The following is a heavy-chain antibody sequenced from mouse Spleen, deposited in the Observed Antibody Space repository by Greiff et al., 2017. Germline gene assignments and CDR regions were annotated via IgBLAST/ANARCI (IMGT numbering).Heavy chain of an antibody. D-gene: IGHD2-4*01. CDR2: ISSGSSTI. J-gene: IGHJ3*01. CDR1: GFTFSDYG. V-gene: IGHV5-17*01. CDR3: ARRYDYDRAWFAY. Sequence: EVQGVESGGGLVKPGGSLKLSCAASGFTFSDYGMHWVRQAPEKGLEWVAYISSGSSTIYYADTVKGRFTISRDNAKNTLFLQMTSLRSEDTAMYYCARRYDYDRAWFAYWGQGTLVTVSA.